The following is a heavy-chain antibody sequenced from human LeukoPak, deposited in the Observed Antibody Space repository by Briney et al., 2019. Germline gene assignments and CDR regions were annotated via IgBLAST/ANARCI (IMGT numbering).Heavy chain of an antibody. CDR3: ARDNEDSSGYPSGY. CDR2: IYTSGST. J-gene: IGHJ4*02. Sequence: PSETLSLTCTVSGGSISSGSYYWSWIRQPAGKGLEWIGRIYTSGSTNYNPSLKSRVTISVDTSKNQSSLKLSSVTAADTAVYYCARDNEDSSGYPSGYWGQGTLVTVSS. D-gene: IGHD3-22*01. CDR1: GGSISSGSYY. V-gene: IGHV4-61*02.